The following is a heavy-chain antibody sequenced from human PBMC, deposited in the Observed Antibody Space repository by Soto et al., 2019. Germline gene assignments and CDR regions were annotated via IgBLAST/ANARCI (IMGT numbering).Heavy chain of an antibody. Sequence: QVQLVQSGAEVKKPGSSVKVSCKASGGTFSSYAISWVRQAPGQGLEWMGGIIPIFGTANYAQKFQGRVTITADDSTSTAYMELSSLRSEDTAVYYCARDHESSGYPFHYFDYWGQGTLVTVSS. D-gene: IGHD3-22*01. CDR3: ARDHESSGYPFHYFDY. CDR1: GGTFSSYA. J-gene: IGHJ4*02. V-gene: IGHV1-69*12. CDR2: IIPIFGTA.